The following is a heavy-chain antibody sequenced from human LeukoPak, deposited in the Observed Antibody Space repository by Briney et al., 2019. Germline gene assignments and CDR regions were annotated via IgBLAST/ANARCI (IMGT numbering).Heavy chain of an antibody. J-gene: IGHJ4*02. V-gene: IGHV4-38-2*01. Sequence: SETLSLTCDVYNASFGPYYWGWVRQPPGKGLEWIGSIYHSGSTYYNPSLKSRVTISVDTSKNQFSLKLYSVTAADTAVYYCARSGRTGGPQPFDYWGQGALVTVSS. CDR2: IYHSGST. CDR1: NASFGPYY. CDR3: ARSGRTGGPQPFDY. D-gene: IGHD4-23*01.